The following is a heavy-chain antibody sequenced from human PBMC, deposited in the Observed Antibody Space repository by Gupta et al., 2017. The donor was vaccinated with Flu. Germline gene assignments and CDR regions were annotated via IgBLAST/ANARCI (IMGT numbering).Heavy chain of an antibody. Sequence: GKGLEWVSSISGSGGSTYDADSAKGRFTISRDNSKSTLYLQMDRLRAEDTAVYYCAKRGGEYYLSYYYFDDWGQGTLVTVSS. V-gene: IGHV3-23*01. CDR2: ISGSGGST. CDR3: AKRGGEYYLSYYYFDD. D-gene: IGHD3-10*01. J-gene: IGHJ4*02.